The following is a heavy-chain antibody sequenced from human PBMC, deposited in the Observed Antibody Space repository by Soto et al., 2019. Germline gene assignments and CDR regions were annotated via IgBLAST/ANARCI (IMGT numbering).Heavy chain of an antibody. CDR2: IRAYNGNT. CDR3: ARDAPPADY. J-gene: IGHJ4*02. V-gene: IGHV1-18*01. CDR1: GYTFTSYG. Sequence: QVQLVQSGAEVKKPGASVKVSCKASGYTFTSYGISWVRQAPGQGLEWMGWIRAYNGNTNYAQKLQGRVTMTTDTSPSTAYMELRSLGPDATAVYYCARDAPPADYWGQGTLVTVSS.